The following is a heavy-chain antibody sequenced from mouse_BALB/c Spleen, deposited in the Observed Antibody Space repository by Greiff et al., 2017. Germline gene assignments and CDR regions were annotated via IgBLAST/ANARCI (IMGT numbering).Heavy chain of an antibody. V-gene: IGHV1-80*01. CDR2: IYPGDGDT. D-gene: IGHD1-1*01. CDR1: GYAFSSYW. J-gene: IGHJ2*01. CDR3: ARRDYYGSSRDY. Sequence: QVQLQQSGAELVRPGSSVKISCKASGYAFSSYWMNWVKQRPGQGLEWIGQIYPGDGDTNYNGKFKGKATLTADKSSSTAYMQLSSLTSEDSAVYFCARRDYYGSSRDYWGQGTPLTVSS.